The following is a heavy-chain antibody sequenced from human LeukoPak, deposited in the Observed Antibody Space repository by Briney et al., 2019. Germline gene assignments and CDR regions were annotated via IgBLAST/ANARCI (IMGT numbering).Heavy chain of an antibody. CDR2: ISYDGSNK. J-gene: IGHJ4*02. D-gene: IGHD2-2*01. V-gene: IGHV3-30*04. CDR1: GFTFSSYA. Sequence: GRSLSLSCAASGFTFSSYAMHWVRQAPGKGLEWVAVISYDGSNKYYADSVKGRFTISRDNSKNTLYLQMNSLRAEDTAVYYCASVCLVVVPAAMHGGDYWGQGTLVTVSS. CDR3: ASVCLVVVPAAMHGGDY.